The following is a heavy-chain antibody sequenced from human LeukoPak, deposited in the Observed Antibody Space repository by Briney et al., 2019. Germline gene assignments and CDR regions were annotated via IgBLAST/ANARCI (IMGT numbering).Heavy chain of an antibody. Sequence: ASVKVSCKASGYIFSGYYMHWLRQAPGQGLEWMGWINPNSGGADYAQKFQGRVTMTRDTSISTAYMALSRLRSDDTAVYYCAKGPPEYCSGGSCHSRRNWIDPWGQGTLVTVSS. CDR3: AKGPPEYCSGGSCHSRRNWIDP. V-gene: IGHV1-2*02. CDR1: GYIFSGYY. J-gene: IGHJ5*02. D-gene: IGHD2-15*01. CDR2: INPNSGGA.